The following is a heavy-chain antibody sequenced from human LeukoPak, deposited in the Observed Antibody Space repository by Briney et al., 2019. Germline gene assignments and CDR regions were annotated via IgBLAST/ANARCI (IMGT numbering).Heavy chain of an antibody. D-gene: IGHD3-22*01. CDR3: ARATGFGYFRFDY. V-gene: IGHV1-69*05. CDR1: GGTFSSYA. CDR2: IIPIFGTA. J-gene: IGHJ4*02. Sequence: GASVKVSCKASGGTFSSYAISWVRQAPGQGLEWMGRIIPIFGTANYAQKFQGRVTITTDESTSTAYTELSSLRSEDTAVYYCARATGFGYFRFDYWGQGTLVTVSS.